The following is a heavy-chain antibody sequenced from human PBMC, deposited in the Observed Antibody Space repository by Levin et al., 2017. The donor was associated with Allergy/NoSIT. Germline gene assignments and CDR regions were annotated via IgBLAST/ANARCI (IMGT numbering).Heavy chain of an antibody. CDR3: ARRGESSVWQGSDY. CDR1: GYSFTNYW. CDR2: IYPGDSDT. D-gene: IGHD6-19*01. J-gene: IGHJ4*02. Sequence: GESLKISCKGSGYSFTNYWIGWVRQMPGKGLEWMGIIYPGDSDTTYSPSFQGQVTISADKSTGTAFLQWSSLKASDTAMYYCARRGESSVWQGSDYWGQGTLVTVSS. V-gene: IGHV5-51*01.